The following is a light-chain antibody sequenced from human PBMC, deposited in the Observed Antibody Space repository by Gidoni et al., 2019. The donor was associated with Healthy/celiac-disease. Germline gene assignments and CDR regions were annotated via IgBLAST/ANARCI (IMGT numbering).Light chain of an antibody. Sequence: DIVLTQSPATLSLSPGERATLSCRASQSVSSYLAWSQQKPGQAPRLLIYDASNRATGIPARFSGSGSGTDFTLTISSLEPEDFAVYYCQQRSNWPPTFGGGTKVEIK. CDR1: QSVSSY. J-gene: IGKJ4*01. CDR2: DAS. CDR3: QQRSNWPPT. V-gene: IGKV3-11*01.